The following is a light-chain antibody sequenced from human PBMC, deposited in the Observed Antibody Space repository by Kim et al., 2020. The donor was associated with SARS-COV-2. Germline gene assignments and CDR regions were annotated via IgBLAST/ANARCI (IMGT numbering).Light chain of an antibody. CDR1: QSVIRTSNNKNY. J-gene: IGKJ4*01. Sequence: ATINCKSSQSVIRTSNNKNYLAWYQQKPGQPPKLLISWASTRESGVPDRFSGSGSGTDFTLTISSLQTEDVAVYYCQQYYSIPFTFGGGTKVDIK. CDR3: QQYYSIPFT. CDR2: WAS. V-gene: IGKV4-1*01.